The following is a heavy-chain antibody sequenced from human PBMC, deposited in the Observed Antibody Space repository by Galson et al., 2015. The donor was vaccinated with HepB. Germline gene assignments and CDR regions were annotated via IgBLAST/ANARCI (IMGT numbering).Heavy chain of an antibody. CDR3: ARDSRLELRLNNYFSYGMDV. D-gene: IGHD1-1*01. V-gene: IGHV1-18*01. CDR2: FSGYDGST. J-gene: IGHJ6*02. Sequence: SVKVSCKASGYSFSIYGRSWIRQAPGPGLEWLGWFSGYDGSTNYAQKFQGRVTMTADASTGTAYLELRNLRSDDTAVYYCARDSRLELRLNNYFSYGMDVWGQGSAVTVSS. CDR1: GYSFSIYG.